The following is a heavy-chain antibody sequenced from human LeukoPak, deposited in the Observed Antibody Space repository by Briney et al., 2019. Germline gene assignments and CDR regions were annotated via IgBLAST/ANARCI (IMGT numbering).Heavy chain of an antibody. Sequence: ASVKVSCKASGYTFTGYYMHWVRQAPGQGLERMGWINPNSGGTNYAQKFQGRVTMTRDTSISTAYMELSSLRSEDTAVYYCASTITMVRGVIGLFDYWGQGTLVTVSS. D-gene: IGHD3-10*01. CDR1: GYTFTGYY. V-gene: IGHV1-2*02. CDR3: ASTITMVRGVIGLFDY. J-gene: IGHJ4*02. CDR2: INPNSGGT.